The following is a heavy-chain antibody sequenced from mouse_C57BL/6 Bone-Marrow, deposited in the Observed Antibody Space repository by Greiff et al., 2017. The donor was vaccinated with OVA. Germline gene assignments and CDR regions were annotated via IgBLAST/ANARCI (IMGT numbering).Heavy chain of an antibody. J-gene: IGHJ2*01. D-gene: IGHD2-3*01. CDR2: INPSSGYT. CDR1: GYTFTSYW. V-gene: IGHV1-7*01. CDR3: ARFYDGYFFDY. Sequence: QVQLQQSGAELAKPGASVKLSCTASGYTFTSYWMHWVKQRPGQGLEWIGYINPSSGYTKYTQKFKDKATLTADNATSTAYMQLSSLTYEDSAVYYCARFYDGYFFDYWGQGTTLTVSS.